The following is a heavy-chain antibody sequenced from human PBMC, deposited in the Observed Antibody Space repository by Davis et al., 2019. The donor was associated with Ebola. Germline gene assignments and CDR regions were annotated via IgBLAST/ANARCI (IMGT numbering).Heavy chain of an antibody. V-gene: IGHV3-30*18. CDR3: AKGAGYSSSFFDY. Sequence: GGSLRLSCAASGFTFSSYGMHWVRQAPGKGLEWVAVISYDGSNKYYADSVKGRFTISRDNAKNSLYLQMNSLRAEDTALYYCAKGAGYSSSFFDYWGQGTLVTVSS. D-gene: IGHD6-13*01. J-gene: IGHJ4*02. CDR2: ISYDGSNK. CDR1: GFTFSSYG.